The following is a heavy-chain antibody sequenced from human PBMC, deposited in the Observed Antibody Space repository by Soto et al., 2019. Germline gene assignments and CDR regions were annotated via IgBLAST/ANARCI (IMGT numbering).Heavy chain of an antibody. CDR1: GGSISSSSYY. Sequence: PSETLSLTCTVSGGSISSSSYYWGWIRQPPGKGLEWIGSIYYSGSTYYNPSHKSRVTISVDTSKNQFSLKLSSVTAADTAVYYCASVAGYSGYDPEFSYYYYGMDVWGQGTTVTVS. J-gene: IGHJ6*02. D-gene: IGHD5-12*01. CDR2: IYYSGST. V-gene: IGHV4-39*01. CDR3: ASVAGYSGYDPEFSYYYYGMDV.